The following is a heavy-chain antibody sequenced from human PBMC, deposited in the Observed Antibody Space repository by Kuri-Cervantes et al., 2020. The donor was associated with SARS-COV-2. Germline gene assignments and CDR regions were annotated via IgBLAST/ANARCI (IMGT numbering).Heavy chain of an antibody. J-gene: IGHJ6*03. CDR1: GFTFSSYS. Sequence: GESLKISCAASGFTFSSYSMNWVRQAPGKGLEWVSSISSSSSYIYYADSVKGRFTISRDNAKNSLYLQMNSLRAEDTAVYYCARDMTTVNYYYYYSMDVWGKGTTVTVSS. CDR2: ISSSSSYI. D-gene: IGHD4-11*01. CDR3: ARDMTTVNYYYYYSMDV. V-gene: IGHV3-21*01.